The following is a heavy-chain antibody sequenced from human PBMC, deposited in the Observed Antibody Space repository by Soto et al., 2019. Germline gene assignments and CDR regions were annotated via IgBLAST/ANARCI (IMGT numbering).Heavy chain of an antibody. D-gene: IGHD5-18*01. CDR3: ARGVDTAMVGDY. V-gene: IGHV1-2*04. CDR2: INPNSGGT. Sequence: RASVKVSCKASGYTFTGYYMHWVRQAPGQGLEWMGWINPNSGGTNYAQKFQGWVTMTRDTSISTAYMELSRLRSDDTAVYYCARGVDTAMVGDYWGQGTLVTVAS. CDR1: GYTFTGYY. J-gene: IGHJ4*02.